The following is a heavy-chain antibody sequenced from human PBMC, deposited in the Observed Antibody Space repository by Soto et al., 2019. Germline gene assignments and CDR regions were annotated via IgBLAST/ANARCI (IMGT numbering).Heavy chain of an antibody. CDR3: ARVREVGAVAGFY. V-gene: IGHV5-51*01. CDR2: IYCGDSDT. D-gene: IGHD6-19*01. Sequence: RGESLKISCKGSGYTFTDYWIGWVRQMPGKGLEWMGIIYCGDSDTRYSPSFEGQVTISADKSINTAYLQWSSLKASDSALYYCARVREVGAVAGFYWGQGTMITVSS. J-gene: IGHJ1*01. CDR1: GYTFTDYW.